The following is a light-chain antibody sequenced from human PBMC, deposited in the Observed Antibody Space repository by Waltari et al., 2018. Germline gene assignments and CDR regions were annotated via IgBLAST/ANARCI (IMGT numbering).Light chain of an antibody. CDR2: DAS. CDR3: QQRSSLLPVT. J-gene: IGKJ4*01. Sequence: EIVLTQSPGTVSLSPGERATLSCRASQNVDNYVAWYQQRPGQTPKLLIYDASNRATGVLARFSGSGAGTDFTITISGIEPADFAVYYCQQRSSLLPVTFGGGTKVEIK. V-gene: IGKV3-11*01. CDR1: QNVDNY.